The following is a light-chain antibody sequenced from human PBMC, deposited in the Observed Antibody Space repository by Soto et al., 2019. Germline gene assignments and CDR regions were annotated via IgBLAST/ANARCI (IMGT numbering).Light chain of an antibody. CDR3: QQYGSSPWT. Sequence: SVFPQSTARLSLSPGERTTLSCRATQSVSSSYLAWYQQKPGQAPRLLIYGASSRATGIPDRFSGSGSGTDFTLTISRLEPEDFAVYYCQQYGSSPWTFGQGSKA. CDR2: GAS. CDR1: QSVSSSY. J-gene: IGKJ1*01. V-gene: IGKV3-20*01.